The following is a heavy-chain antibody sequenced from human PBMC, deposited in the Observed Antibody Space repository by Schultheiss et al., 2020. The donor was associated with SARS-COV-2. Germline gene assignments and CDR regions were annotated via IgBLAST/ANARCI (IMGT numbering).Heavy chain of an antibody. J-gene: IGHJ3*02. Sequence: GGSLRLSCAVSGFTVGGDYMAWVRQAPGKGLEWVSLMSTGGDTYYADSVKGRFTVSRDISKNTLYLQMNSPRAEDTAVYYCARGRWDDSSGPYDAFDIWGQGTMVTVSS. CDR2: MSTGGDT. V-gene: IGHV3-66*01. D-gene: IGHD3-22*01. CDR3: ARGRWDDSSGPYDAFDI. CDR1: GFTVGGDY.